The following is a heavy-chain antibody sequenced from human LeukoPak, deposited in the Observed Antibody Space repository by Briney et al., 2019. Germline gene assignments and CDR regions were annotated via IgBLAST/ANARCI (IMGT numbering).Heavy chain of an antibody. Sequence: PSETLSLTCTVSGGSISSSSYYWGWIRQPPGKGLEWIGSIYYSGSTYYNPSLKSRVTISVDTSKNQFSLKLSSVTAADTAVYYCARQRMVRGVSPFDYWGQGTLVTVSS. CDR2: IYYSGST. J-gene: IGHJ4*02. CDR1: GGSISSSSYY. CDR3: ARQRMVRGVSPFDY. V-gene: IGHV4-39*01. D-gene: IGHD3-10*01.